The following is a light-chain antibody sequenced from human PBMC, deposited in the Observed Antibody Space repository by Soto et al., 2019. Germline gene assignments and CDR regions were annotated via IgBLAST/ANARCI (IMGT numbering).Light chain of an antibody. CDR1: QSISSW. Sequence: DLQMTQSPSTPSASVGDRVTITCRASQSISSWLAWYQQKPGKAPKLLIYKASSLETGVPSRFSGSGSGTEFTLIISSLQPDDFASYYCQQYGSSSPWTFGQGTKVEIK. CDR2: KAS. V-gene: IGKV1-5*03. J-gene: IGKJ1*01. CDR3: QQYGSSSPWT.